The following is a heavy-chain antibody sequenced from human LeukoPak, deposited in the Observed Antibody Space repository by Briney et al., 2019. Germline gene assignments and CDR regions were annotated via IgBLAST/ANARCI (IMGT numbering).Heavy chain of an antibody. J-gene: IGHJ4*02. V-gene: IGHV1-2*02. CDR3: ARGYSYDDY. CDR2: INPDSGGI. D-gene: IGHD5-18*01. CDR1: GYTFTVYY. Sequence: ASVKVSCKASGYTFTVYYFHWVRQAPGQGLEWMGWINPDSGGINYAQKFQGRVTMTRDTSISTAYMELNRLRSDDTAVYYCARGYSYDDYWGQGTLVTVSS.